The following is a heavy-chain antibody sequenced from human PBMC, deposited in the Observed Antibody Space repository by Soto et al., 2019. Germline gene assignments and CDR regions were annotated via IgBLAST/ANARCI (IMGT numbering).Heavy chain of an antibody. J-gene: IGHJ4*02. CDR1: GYTFTSYG. V-gene: IGHV1-18*04. CDR2: ISAYNGNT. CDR3: ARDRWETYYYDSSGYDYFDY. D-gene: IGHD3-22*01. Sequence: ASVKVSCKASGYTFTSYGISWVRQAPGQGLEWMGWISAYNGNTNYAQKLQGRVTMTTDTSTSTAYMELRSLRSDDTAVYYCARDRWETYYYDSSGYDYFDYWGQGTLLTVSS.